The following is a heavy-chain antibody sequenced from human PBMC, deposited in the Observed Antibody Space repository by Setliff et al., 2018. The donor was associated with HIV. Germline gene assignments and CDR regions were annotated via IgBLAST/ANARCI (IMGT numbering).Heavy chain of an antibody. CDR3: AGSWSGYPLSFGY. CDR2: IYSSGNT. D-gene: IGHD3-3*01. CDR1: GVSINSGNYY. J-gene: IGHJ4*02. V-gene: IGHV4-61*02. Sequence: SETLSLTCTVSGVSINSGNYYWGWIRQPAGKRLEWIGRIYSSGNTNYNPSLKSRVTISADTSKNQFSLRLKSVTAAETAVYYCAGSWSGYPLSFGYWGQGTLVTVSS.